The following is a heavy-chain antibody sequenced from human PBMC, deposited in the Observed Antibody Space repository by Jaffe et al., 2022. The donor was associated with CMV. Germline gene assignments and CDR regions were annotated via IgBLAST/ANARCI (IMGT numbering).Heavy chain of an antibody. CDR3: TRQASGWNTPYYYMDV. D-gene: IGHD6-19*01. CDR1: GIAFSGSD. CDR2: IRSKAYSYAT. V-gene: IGHV3-73*01. Sequence: EVQLVESGGGLVQPGGSLKLSCEASGIAFSGSDIHWVRQASGKGLEWVGHIRSKAYSYATAYTASAKGRFTISRDDSKNTAYLQVNSLKTEDTAVYYCTRQASGWNTPYYYMDVWGKGTTVTVSS. J-gene: IGHJ6*03.